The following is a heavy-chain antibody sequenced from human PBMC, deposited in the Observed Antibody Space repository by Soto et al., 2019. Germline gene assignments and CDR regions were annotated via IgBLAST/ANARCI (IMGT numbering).Heavy chain of an antibody. CDR1: GYTFTSYG. V-gene: IGHV1-18*04. D-gene: IGHD6-13*01. Sequence: QVQLVQSGAEVKKPGASVKVSCKASGYTFTSYGISWVRQAPGQGLEWMGWISAYNGNTNYAQKLQGRVTMTTDSSTSTAYMELRSLRSDDTAVYYCARDLAALVYYYYYYYGMDVCGQGTTVTVSS. CDR3: ARDLAALVYYYYYYYGMDV. J-gene: IGHJ6*02. CDR2: ISAYNGNT.